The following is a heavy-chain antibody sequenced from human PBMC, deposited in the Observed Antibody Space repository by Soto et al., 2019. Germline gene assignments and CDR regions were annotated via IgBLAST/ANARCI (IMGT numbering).Heavy chain of an antibody. Sequence: QVQLVQSGAEVQKPGSSVKVSCKASGGTFSSYTISWVRQAPGQGLEWMGRIIPILGIASYAQKFQGRVTSTADKSTSPAYMELSSLRSEDTAVYYCARDPLSGYDHGGLPWGQGTLVTVSS. V-gene: IGHV1-69*08. J-gene: IGHJ5*02. CDR1: GGTFSSYT. CDR2: IIPILGIA. D-gene: IGHD5-12*01. CDR3: ARDPLSGYDHGGLP.